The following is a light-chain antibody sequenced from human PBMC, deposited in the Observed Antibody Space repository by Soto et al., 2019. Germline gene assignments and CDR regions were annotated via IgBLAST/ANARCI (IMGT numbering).Light chain of an antibody. CDR1: QGVSSN. CDR3: QQYNNWPYT. V-gene: IGKV3-15*01. J-gene: IGKJ2*01. Sequence: EIVMTQSPATLSLSPGERATLSCRASQGVSSNLAWYRQKPGQAPTLLIYRTSTRATGIPARFSGSGSGTEFTLTISSLQSEDFAFYYCQQYNNWPYTFGQGNKLEIK. CDR2: RTS.